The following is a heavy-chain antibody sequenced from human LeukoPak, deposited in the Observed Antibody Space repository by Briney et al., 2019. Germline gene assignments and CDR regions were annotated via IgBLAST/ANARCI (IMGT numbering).Heavy chain of an antibody. CDR1: GGSISSDY. Sequence: SETLSLTCTFSGGSISSDYWSWIRQPPGKGLEYIGYVYYSGSTNYNPSLKSRVTISVDTSKSQLSLKLSSVTAADTGVYYCARGGNWNQFDYWGQGTLVTVSS. CDR3: ARGGNWNQFDY. D-gene: IGHD1-1*01. CDR2: VYYSGST. J-gene: IGHJ4*02. V-gene: IGHV4-59*08.